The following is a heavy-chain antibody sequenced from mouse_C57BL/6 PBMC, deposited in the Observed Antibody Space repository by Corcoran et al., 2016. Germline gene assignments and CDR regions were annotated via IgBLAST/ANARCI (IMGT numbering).Heavy chain of an antibody. CDR3: AREGYGRHFDY. CDR1: GYAFSSYW. V-gene: IGHV1-80*01. D-gene: IGHD1-1*01. Sequence: QVQLQQSGAELVKPGASVKISCKASGYAFSSYWMNWVKQRPGKGLEWIGQIYPGDGDTNYNGKFKGKATLTADKSSSTAYMQRSSLTSEDSAVYFCAREGYGRHFDYWGQGTTLTVSS. CDR2: IYPGDGDT. J-gene: IGHJ2*01.